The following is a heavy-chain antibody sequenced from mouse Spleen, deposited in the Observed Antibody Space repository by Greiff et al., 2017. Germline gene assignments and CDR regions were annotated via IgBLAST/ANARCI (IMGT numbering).Heavy chain of an antibody. CDR2: INPNNGGT. Sequence: VQLQQSGPELVKPGASVKISCKASGYTFTDYYMNWVKQSHGKSLEWIGDINPNNGGTSYNQKFKGKATLTVDKSSSTAYMELRSLTSEDSAVYYCARLRSSSFFDYWGQGTTLTVSS. CDR1: GYTFTDYY. J-gene: IGHJ2*01. D-gene: IGHD1-1*01. CDR3: ARLRSSSFFDY. V-gene: IGHV1-26*01.